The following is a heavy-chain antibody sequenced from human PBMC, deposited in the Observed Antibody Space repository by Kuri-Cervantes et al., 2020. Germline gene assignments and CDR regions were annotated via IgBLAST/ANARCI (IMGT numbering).Heavy chain of an antibody. J-gene: IGHJ4*02. D-gene: IGHD3-3*02. CDR1: GFTFSGHG. V-gene: IGHV3-30*19. Sequence: GESLKISCAASGFTFSGHGMHWVRQAPGKGLEWVAVISYDGSNKYYADSVKGRFTISRDNSKNTLYLQMNSLRAEDTAVYYCARGHFWIHYPDYWGQGTLVTVSS. CDR2: ISYDGSNK. CDR3: ARGHFWIHYPDY.